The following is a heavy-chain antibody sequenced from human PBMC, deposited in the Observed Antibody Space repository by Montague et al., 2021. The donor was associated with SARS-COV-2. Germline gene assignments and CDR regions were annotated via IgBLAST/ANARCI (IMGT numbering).Heavy chain of an antibody. CDR3: VREKAGGLRNVFDI. J-gene: IGHJ3*02. CDR1: GFSICSGDY. CDR2: IYHSGTT. Sequence: SETLSLTCTVSGFSICSGDYWGCVRQPPGTGLALIGSIYHSGTTYYNPSLQSRLTMSIDTSTNQFSLRLTSVTAADTAVFFCVREKAGGLRNVFDIWGQGTTVTVSS. V-gene: IGHV4-38-2*02.